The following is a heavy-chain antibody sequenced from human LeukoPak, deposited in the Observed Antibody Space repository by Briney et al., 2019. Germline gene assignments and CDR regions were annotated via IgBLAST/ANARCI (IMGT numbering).Heavy chain of an antibody. D-gene: IGHD6-13*01. CDR3: ARGGGYSSSWYIFFWFDP. J-gene: IGHJ5*02. CDR1: GGSISSGDYY. CDR2: IYYSGST. Sequence: SQTLSLTCTVSGGSISSGDYYWSWIRQPPGKGLEWIGYIYYSGSTYYNPSLKSRVTISVDTSKNQFSLKLGSVTAADTAVYYCARGGGYSSSWYIFFWFDPWGQGTLVTVSS. V-gene: IGHV4-30-4*08.